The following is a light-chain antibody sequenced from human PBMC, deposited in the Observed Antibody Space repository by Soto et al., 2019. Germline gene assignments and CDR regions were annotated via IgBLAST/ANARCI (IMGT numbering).Light chain of an antibody. CDR2: GAS. CDR3: QQYGNTPWT. J-gene: IGKJ1*01. V-gene: IGKV3-20*01. CDR1: QNVRSN. Sequence: EIVMTQSASTLSASPGERATLSCRASQNVRSNLAWYQQKPGQAPRLLIYGASNRATGIPDRFSGSGSGTDLTLTISRLEPEDFALFYCQQYGNTPWTFGQGTKVE.